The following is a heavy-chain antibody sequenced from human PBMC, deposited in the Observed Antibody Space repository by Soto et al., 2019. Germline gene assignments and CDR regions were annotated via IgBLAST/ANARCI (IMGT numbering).Heavy chain of an antibody. CDR1: GFTLSSYG. Sequence: GGSLRLACAASGFTLSSYGIHWVRQAPGNGLEWVSVISYDGRNEFYADSGKGRFTTARDNPKNTLYLQMNSLRPEDTAAYYCAKAVCPMTPVTEIWYFGLWGRGTLVAVSS. J-gene: IGHJ2*01. CDR2: ISYDGRNE. D-gene: IGHD4-17*01. V-gene: IGHV3-30*18. CDR3: AKAVCPMTPVTEIWYFGL.